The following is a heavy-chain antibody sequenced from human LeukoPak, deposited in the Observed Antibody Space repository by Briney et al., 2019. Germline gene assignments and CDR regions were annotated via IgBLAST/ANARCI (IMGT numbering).Heavy chain of an antibody. V-gene: IGHV4-59*01. CDR2: IYYSGST. CDR1: GGSISSYY. Sequence: SETLSLTCTVSGGSISSYYWSWIRQPPGKGLEWIGYIYYSGSTNYNPSLKSRVTISVDTSKNQFSLKLSSVTAADTAVYYCARDPPGQNAFDIWGQGTMVTVSS. J-gene: IGHJ3*02. CDR3: ARDPPGQNAFDI.